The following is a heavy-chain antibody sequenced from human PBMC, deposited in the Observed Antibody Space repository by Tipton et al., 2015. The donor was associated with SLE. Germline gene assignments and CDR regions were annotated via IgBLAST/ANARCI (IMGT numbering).Heavy chain of an antibody. J-gene: IGHJ4*02. Sequence: SLRLSCAASGFTFSSYEMNWVRQAPGKGLEWVSYISSSGSTIYYADSVKGRFTISRDNAKNSLYLQMNSLRAEDTAVYYCARLHSSGYRGRQFDYWGQGTLVTVSS. V-gene: IGHV3-48*03. CDR2: ISSSGSTI. D-gene: IGHD3-22*01. CDR1: GFTFSSYE. CDR3: ARLHSSGYRGRQFDY.